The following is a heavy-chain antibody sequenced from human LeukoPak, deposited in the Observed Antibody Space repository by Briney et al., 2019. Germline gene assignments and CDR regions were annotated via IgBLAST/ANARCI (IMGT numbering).Heavy chain of an antibody. CDR3: ATTPPEGYYYDSSGYTPKY. V-gene: IGHV7-4-1*02. D-gene: IGHD3-22*01. CDR2: IYTNTGNP. Sequence: ASVKVSCKASGYTFTSYAMNWVRQAPGQGLEWMGWIYTNTGNPTYAQGFTGRFVFSLDTSVSTAYLQISSLKAEDTAVYYCATTPPEGYYYDSSGYTPKYWGQGTLVTVSS. CDR1: GYTFTSYA. J-gene: IGHJ4*02.